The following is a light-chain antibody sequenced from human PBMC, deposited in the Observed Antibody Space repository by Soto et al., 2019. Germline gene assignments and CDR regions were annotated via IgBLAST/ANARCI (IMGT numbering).Light chain of an antibody. V-gene: IGKV1-6*01. J-gene: IGKJ1*01. Sequence: AIQMTQSPSSLSASVGDRVTITCRASQDIRNELGWYQQKPGKAPKLLIFAASTLQSGVPSRFSGSGSGTDFTLTISRLQPEDFATYYCLQDYNYPWTFGQGTKVDIK. CDR3: LQDYNYPWT. CDR1: QDIRNE. CDR2: AAS.